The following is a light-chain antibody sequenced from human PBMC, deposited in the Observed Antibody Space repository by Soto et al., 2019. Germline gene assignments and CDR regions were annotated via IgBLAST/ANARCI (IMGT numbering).Light chain of an antibody. CDR3: QKYNSAPPGT. Sequence: DIQMTQSPSSLSASVGDRVTITCRASQGISNYLAWYQQKPGKVPKLLIYAASTLQSGVPTRFSGRGSGTDFTLTISSRQPEDVATYYCQKYNSAPPGTFGQGTKVEIK. J-gene: IGKJ1*01. CDR1: QGISNY. V-gene: IGKV1-27*01. CDR2: AAS.